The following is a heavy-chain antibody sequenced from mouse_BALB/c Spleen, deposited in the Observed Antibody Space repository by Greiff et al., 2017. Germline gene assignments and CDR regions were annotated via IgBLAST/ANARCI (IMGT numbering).Heavy chain of an antibody. J-gene: IGHJ4*01. CDR2: ILPGSGST. CDR1: GYTFSSYW. Sequence: VPLQQSGAELMKPGPSVKISCKSTGYTFSSYWIEWVKQRPGHGLEWIGEILPGSGSTNYNEKFKGKATFTADTSSNTAYMQLSSLTSEDSAVYYCARWYYAMDYWGQGTSVTVSA. V-gene: IGHV1-9*01. CDR3: ARWYYAMDY.